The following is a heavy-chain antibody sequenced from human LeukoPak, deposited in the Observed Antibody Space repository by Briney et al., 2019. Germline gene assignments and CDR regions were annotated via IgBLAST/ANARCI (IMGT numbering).Heavy chain of an antibody. V-gene: IGHV3-30*18. CDR1: GFTFSSYG. Sequence: GRSLRLSCAASGFTFSSYGMHWVRQAPGKGLEWVAVIWYGGSNKYYADSVKGRFTISRDNSKNTLYLQMNSLGAEDTAVYYCAKDRGDYYGSGSYVGRIFDYWGQGTLVTVSS. CDR2: IWYGGSNK. D-gene: IGHD3-10*01. J-gene: IGHJ4*02. CDR3: AKDRGDYYGSGSYVGRIFDY.